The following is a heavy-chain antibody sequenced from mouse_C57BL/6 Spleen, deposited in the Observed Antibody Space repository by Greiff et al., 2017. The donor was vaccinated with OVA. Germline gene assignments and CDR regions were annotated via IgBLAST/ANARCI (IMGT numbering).Heavy chain of an antibody. CDR3: ARWGDGYPWYFDV. V-gene: IGHV1-82*01. CDR2: IYPGDGDT. D-gene: IGHD2-3*01. J-gene: IGHJ1*03. CDR1: GYAFSSSW. Sequence: VQLQQSGPELVKPGASVKISCKASGYAFSSSWMNWVKQRPGKGLEWIGRIYPGDGDTNYNGKFKGKATLTADKSSSTAYMQLSSLTSEDSAVYFCARWGDGYPWYFDVWGTGTTVTVSS.